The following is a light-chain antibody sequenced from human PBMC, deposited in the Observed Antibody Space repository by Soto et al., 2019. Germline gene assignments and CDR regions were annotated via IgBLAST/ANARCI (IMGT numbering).Light chain of an antibody. V-gene: IGLV2-14*03. J-gene: IGLJ1*01. Sequence: QSALTQPASVSGSPGQSITISCTGTSSDVGYYNYVSWFQQHPGKAPRLVISDVTNRPSGVSNRFSGSKSGNTASLTISGLQAEDEANYYCSSYTTSSTHVFGTGTKVTVL. CDR1: SSDVGYYNY. CDR2: DVT. CDR3: SSYTTSSTHV.